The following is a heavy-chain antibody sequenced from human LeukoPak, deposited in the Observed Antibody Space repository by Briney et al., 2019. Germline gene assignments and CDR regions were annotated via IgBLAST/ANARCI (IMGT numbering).Heavy chain of an antibody. CDR3: ARSITVARGASLPTDY. J-gene: IGHJ4*02. Sequence: GGSLRLSCAVSGFTFSSYSMNWVRQAPGKGLEWVSTIRSSDGTIYYADSVKGRFTLSRDNAKNSLYLQMNSLRDEDTAIYYCARSITVARGASLPTDYWGQGTLVTASS. CDR2: IRSSDGTI. CDR1: GFTFSSYS. D-gene: IGHD3-10*01. V-gene: IGHV3-48*02.